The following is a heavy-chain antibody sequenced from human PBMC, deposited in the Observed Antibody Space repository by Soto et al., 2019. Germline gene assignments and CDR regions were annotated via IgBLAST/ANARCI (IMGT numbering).Heavy chain of an antibody. CDR1: GYTFTIYY. Sequence: ASVKVSCKASGYTFTIYYMHWVRQAPGQGLEWMGIINPSGGSTSYAQKFQGRVTMTRDTSTSTVYMELSSLRSEDTAVYYCARDAIRGCSGGSCYRYYYYYYMDVWGKGTTVTVSS. J-gene: IGHJ6*03. CDR3: ARDAIRGCSGGSCYRYYYYYYMDV. V-gene: IGHV1-46*03. D-gene: IGHD2-15*01. CDR2: INPSGGST.